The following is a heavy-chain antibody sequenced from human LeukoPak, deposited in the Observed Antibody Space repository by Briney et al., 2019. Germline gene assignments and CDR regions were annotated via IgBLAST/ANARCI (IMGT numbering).Heavy chain of an antibody. CDR1: GGTFSSYA. Sequence: VASVKVSCKASGGTFSSYAISWVRQAPGQGLEWMGRIIPIFGTANYAQKFQGRVTITTDESTSTAYMELSSLRSEDTAVYYCARDPDDDYGDLHAFDIRGQGTMVTVSS. CDR3: ARDPDDDYGDLHAFDI. J-gene: IGHJ3*02. D-gene: IGHD4-17*01. CDR2: IIPIFGTA. V-gene: IGHV1-69*05.